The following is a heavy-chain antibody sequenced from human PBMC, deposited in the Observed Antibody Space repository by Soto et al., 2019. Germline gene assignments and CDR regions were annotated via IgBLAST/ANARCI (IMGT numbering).Heavy chain of an antibody. Sequence: SQRLSRTCAISRGSVSSDITSWNWIRQSTSRGLEWLGRTYYRSKWFHYYAASVKSRITINPDTSKNQFSLELNSMTPEDTAVYYCARGNALDVWGQGT. J-gene: IGHJ3*01. D-gene: IGHD3-10*01. V-gene: IGHV6-1*01. CDR1: RGSVSSDITS. CDR3: ARGNALDV. CDR2: TYYRSKWFH.